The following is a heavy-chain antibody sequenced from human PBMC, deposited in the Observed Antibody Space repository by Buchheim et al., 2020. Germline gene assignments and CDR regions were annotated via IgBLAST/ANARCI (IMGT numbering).Heavy chain of an antibody. CDR3: ARNRGYYNNSSGYLDFDP. Sequence: EVQLVESGGGLVQPGGSLRLSCAASGFTVSSNYMSWVRQAPGKGLEWVSDIYSGGSTFYADYVKGRFTISRDNSKNTLSLQMNSLRADDTAVYYCARNRGYYNNSSGYLDFDPWGQGTL. CDR2: IYSGGST. V-gene: IGHV3-66*01. CDR1: GFTVSSNY. D-gene: IGHD3-22*01. J-gene: IGHJ5*02.